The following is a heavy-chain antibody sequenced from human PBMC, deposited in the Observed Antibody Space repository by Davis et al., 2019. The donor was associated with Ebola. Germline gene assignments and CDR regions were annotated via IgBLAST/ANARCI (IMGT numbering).Heavy chain of an antibody. D-gene: IGHD5-18*01. CDR1: GFTFRSYG. J-gene: IGHJ4*02. CDR3: VKGGGHSYGTFDY. Sequence: GESLKISCAVSGFTFRSYGMHWVRQAPGKGLEWVALISYDVTKKYYVDSVRGRFTISRDNSKNMLYLQMSSLRTEDTAVYYCVKGGGHSYGTFDYWGQGTLVTVSS. V-gene: IGHV3-30*18. CDR2: ISYDVTKK.